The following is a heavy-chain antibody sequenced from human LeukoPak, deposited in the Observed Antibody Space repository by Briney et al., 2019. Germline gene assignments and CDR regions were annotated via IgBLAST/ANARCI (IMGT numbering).Heavy chain of an antibody. V-gene: IGHV4-59*01. J-gene: IGHJ6*02. CDR3: ARNRRSYSYYYGMDV. D-gene: IGHD2/OR15-2a*01. CDR2: IYYSGST. Sequence: NASETLSLTCTVSGGSISSYYWSWIRRPPGKGLGWIGHIYYSGSTNYNPSLKSRVTISVDTSKNQFSLKLSSVTAADTAVYYCARNRRSYSYYYGMDVWGQGTTVTVSS. CDR1: GGSISSYY.